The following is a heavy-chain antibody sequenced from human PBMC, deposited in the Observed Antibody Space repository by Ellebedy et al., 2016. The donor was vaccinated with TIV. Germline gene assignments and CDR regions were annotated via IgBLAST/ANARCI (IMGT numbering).Heavy chain of an antibody. Sequence: MPSETLSLTCTVSGGSISSNYWSWIRQPPGKGLEWIGYISYSGNTNYTPSLRSRVTISVDTSKDHFSLKLSSVTAADTAVYYCASLSGYDLYNYYMDVWGKGTTVTVSS. J-gene: IGHJ6*03. V-gene: IGHV4-59*01. CDR3: ASLSGYDLYNYYMDV. D-gene: IGHD5-12*01. CDR1: GGSISSNY. CDR2: ISYSGNT.